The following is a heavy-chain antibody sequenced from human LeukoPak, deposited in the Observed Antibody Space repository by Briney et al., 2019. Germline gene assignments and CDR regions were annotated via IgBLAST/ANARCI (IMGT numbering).Heavy chain of an antibody. Sequence: PGGSLRLSCAASGFTVSSNYMSWVRQAPGKGLEWVSVIYSGGSTYYADSVKGRFTISRDNSKNTLYLQMNSLRAEDTAVYYCAVVDTAMATYYFDYWGQGTLVTVSS. CDR2: IYSGGST. J-gene: IGHJ4*02. D-gene: IGHD5-18*01. CDR3: AVVDTAMATYYFDY. V-gene: IGHV3-66*01. CDR1: GFTVSSNY.